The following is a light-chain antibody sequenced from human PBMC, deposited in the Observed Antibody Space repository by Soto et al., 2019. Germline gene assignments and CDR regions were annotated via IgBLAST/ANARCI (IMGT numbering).Light chain of an antibody. Sequence: AIQLTQSPSSLSASVGDSVTITCRASQGISSALAWYQQTPGRAPKLLIYDAYTLASGVPSRFSGSRSGTDFTLTVSSLQPEDFATYYCQQFDDSPFTFGPGTKVDI. CDR3: QQFDDSPFT. CDR1: QGISSA. V-gene: IGKV1D-13*01. CDR2: DAY. J-gene: IGKJ3*01.